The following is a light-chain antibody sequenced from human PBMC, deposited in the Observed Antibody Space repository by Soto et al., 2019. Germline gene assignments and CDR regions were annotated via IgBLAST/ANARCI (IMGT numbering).Light chain of an antibody. J-gene: IGKJ1*01. CDR3: QQYDSYSLRT. CDR2: KAS. Sequence: DIQMTQSPSTLSASVGDRVTITCRASQTITTSLAWYQQKPGKAPKLLIYKASSLESGVPSRFSGSGSGTAFTLPISSLQPDDFATYYCQQYDSYSLRTFGQGTRVEI. CDR1: QTITTS. V-gene: IGKV1-5*03.